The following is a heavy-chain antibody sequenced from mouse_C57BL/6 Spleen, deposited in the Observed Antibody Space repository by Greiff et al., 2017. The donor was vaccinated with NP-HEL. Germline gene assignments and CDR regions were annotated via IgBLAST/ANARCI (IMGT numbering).Heavy chain of an antibody. Sequence: EVKLMESGGGLVQPGGSLKLSCAASGFTFSDYYMYWVRQTPEKRLEWVAYISNGGGSTYYPDTVKGRFTISRDNAKNTLYLQMSRLKSEDTAMYYCARHQYDYDGTAYAMDYWGQGTSVTVSS. J-gene: IGHJ4*01. CDR3: ARHQYDYDGTAYAMDY. V-gene: IGHV5-12*01. CDR1: GFTFSDYY. D-gene: IGHD2-4*01. CDR2: ISNGGGST.